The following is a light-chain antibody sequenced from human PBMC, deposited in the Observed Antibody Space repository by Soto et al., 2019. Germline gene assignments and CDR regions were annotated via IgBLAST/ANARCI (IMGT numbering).Light chain of an antibody. CDR2: EVS. Sequence: QSVLTQPASVSGSPGQSITISCTGTSSDVGGYNAVSWYQHHPGKAPKFLIYEVSNRPSGVSNRFSGSKSGNTASLTISGLQAEDEADYYCSSYTSTNTWVFGGGTKVTVL. V-gene: IGLV2-14*01. CDR1: SSDVGGYNA. CDR3: SSYTSTNTWV. J-gene: IGLJ3*02.